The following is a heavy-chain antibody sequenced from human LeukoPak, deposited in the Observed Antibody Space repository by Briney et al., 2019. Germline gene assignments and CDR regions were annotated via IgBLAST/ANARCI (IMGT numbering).Heavy chain of an antibody. CDR2: ISSSSSYI. J-gene: IGHJ4*02. CDR1: GFTFSSYS. V-gene: IGHV3-21*01. D-gene: IGHD3-10*01. CDR3: ARVIEGNYYGSGSYFDY. Sequence: GGSLRLSCAASGFTFSSYSMNWVRQAPGKGLEWVSSISSSSSYIYYADSVKGRFTISRDNAKNSLYLQMSSLRAEDTAVYYCARVIEGNYYGSGSYFDYWGQGTLVTVSS.